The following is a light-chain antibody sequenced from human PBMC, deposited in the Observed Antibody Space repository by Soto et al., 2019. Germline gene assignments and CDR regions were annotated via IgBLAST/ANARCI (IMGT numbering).Light chain of an antibody. CDR1: SSDVGSYNL. CDR2: EGS. CDR3: CSYAGSNTWV. J-gene: IGLJ3*02. Sequence: QSALTQPASVSGSPGQSITISCTGTSSDVGSYNLVSWYQQHPGTAPKLMIYEGSKWPSGVSTRFSGSKSGNTASLTISGLQAEDEADYYCCSYAGSNTWVFGGGTKLTVL. V-gene: IGLV2-23*01.